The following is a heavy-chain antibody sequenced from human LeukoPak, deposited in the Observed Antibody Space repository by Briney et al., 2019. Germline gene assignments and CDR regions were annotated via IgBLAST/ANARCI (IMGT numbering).Heavy chain of an antibody. J-gene: IGHJ4*02. CDR2: IYYSGST. Sequence: SETLSLTCTVSGGSISNYYWSWIRQPPGEGLEWIGTIYYSGSTYYNPSLKSRVTISVDTSKNQFSLKLSSVTAADTAVYSCARHWAFSTWSFDYWGQGTLDTVSS. V-gene: IGHV4-59*04. D-gene: IGHD6-13*01. CDR3: ARHWAFSTWSFDY. CDR1: GGSISNYY.